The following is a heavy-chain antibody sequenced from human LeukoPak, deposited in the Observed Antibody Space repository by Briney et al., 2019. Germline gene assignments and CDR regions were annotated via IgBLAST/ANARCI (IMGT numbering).Heavy chain of an antibody. Sequence: SETLSLTCAVYGGSFSGYYWSWIRQPPGKGLEWIGEINHSGSTNYNPSLKSRVTISVDTSKNQFSLKLSSVTAADTAVYYCAREGDGSTFDYWGQGTLVTVSS. CDR2: INHSGST. D-gene: IGHD5-24*01. J-gene: IGHJ4*02. V-gene: IGHV4-34*01. CDR1: GGSFSGYY. CDR3: AREGDGSTFDY.